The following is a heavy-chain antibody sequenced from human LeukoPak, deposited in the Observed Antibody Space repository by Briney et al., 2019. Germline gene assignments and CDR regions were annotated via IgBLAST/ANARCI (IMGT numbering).Heavy chain of an antibody. Sequence: SQTLSLTCAVYGGSFSGYYWSWIRQPPGKGLEWIGEINHSGSTNYNPSLKSRVTISVDTSKNQFSLKLSSVTAADTAVYYCAKLIAARPRPADYWGQGTLVTVSS. D-gene: IGHD6-6*01. CDR1: GGSFSGYY. CDR3: AKLIAARPRPADY. V-gene: IGHV4-34*01. J-gene: IGHJ4*02. CDR2: INHSGST.